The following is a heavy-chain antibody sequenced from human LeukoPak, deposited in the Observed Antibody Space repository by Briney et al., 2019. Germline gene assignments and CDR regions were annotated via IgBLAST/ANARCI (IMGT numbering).Heavy chain of an antibody. CDR1: GYSISSGYY. V-gene: IGHV4-38-2*02. J-gene: IGHJ6*03. CDR3: AREGYSYGYGLYYYYYMDV. CDR2: IYHSGST. D-gene: IGHD5-18*01. Sequence: KPSETLSLTCTVSGYSISSGYYWGWIRQPPGKGLEWIGSIYHSGSTYYNPSLKSRVTISVDTSKNQFSLKLSSVTAADTAVYYCAREGYSYGYGLYYYYYMDVWGKGTTVTVSS.